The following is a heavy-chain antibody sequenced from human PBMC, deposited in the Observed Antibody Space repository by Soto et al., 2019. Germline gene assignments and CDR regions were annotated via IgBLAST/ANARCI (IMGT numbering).Heavy chain of an antibody. D-gene: IGHD3-10*01. Sequence: SETLSLTCTVSGGSISSSSYYWGWIRQPPGKGLEWIGSTYYSGSTYYNPSLKSRVTISVDTSKNQFSLKLSSVTAADTAVYYCARLSRRGFPNTFYYGIDVWGQGTTVTVSS. CDR2: TYYSGST. J-gene: IGHJ6*02. CDR3: ARLSRRGFPNTFYYGIDV. V-gene: IGHV4-39*01. CDR1: GGSISSSSYY.